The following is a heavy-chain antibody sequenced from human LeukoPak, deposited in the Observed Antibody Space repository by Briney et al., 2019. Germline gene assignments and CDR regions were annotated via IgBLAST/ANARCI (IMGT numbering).Heavy chain of an antibody. V-gene: IGHV1-69*01. Sequence: ASVKVSCKASGGTFSSYAISWVRRAPGQGLEWMGGIIPIFGTANHAQKFQGRVTITADESTSTAYMELRSLRSEDTAVYYCARDSSGWYTSLGYWGQGTLVTVSS. J-gene: IGHJ4*02. CDR2: IIPIFGTA. CDR3: ARDSSGWYTSLGY. D-gene: IGHD6-19*01. CDR1: GGTFSSYA.